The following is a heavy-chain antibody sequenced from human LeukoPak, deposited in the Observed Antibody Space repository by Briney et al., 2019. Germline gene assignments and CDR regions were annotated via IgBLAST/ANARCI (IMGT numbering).Heavy chain of an antibody. Sequence: GGSLRLSCAASGFTFSDYYMSWIRQAPGKGLEWVSYISSSGSTIYYADSVKGRFTISRDNAKNSLYLQTNSLRAEDTAVYYCARGCSSTSCYVLGVMYYGMDVWGQGTTVTVSS. CDR3: ARGCSSTSCYVLGVMYYGMDV. CDR1: GFTFSDYY. J-gene: IGHJ6*02. CDR2: ISSSGSTI. V-gene: IGHV3-11*01. D-gene: IGHD2-2*01.